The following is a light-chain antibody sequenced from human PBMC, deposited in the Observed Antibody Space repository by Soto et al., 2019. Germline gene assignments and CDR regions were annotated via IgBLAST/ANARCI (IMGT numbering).Light chain of an antibody. Sequence: TLSPLALPISPGEAPSSSFGSGQSPIHSDGNTYLSWLQQRPGQPPRLLIYKISNRFSGVPDRFSGSGAGTDFTLKISRVEAEDVGVYYCMQATQLWTFGERTKVDIK. V-gene: IGKV2-24*01. CDR3: MQATQLWT. J-gene: IGKJ1*01. CDR2: KIS. CDR1: QSPIHSDGNTY.